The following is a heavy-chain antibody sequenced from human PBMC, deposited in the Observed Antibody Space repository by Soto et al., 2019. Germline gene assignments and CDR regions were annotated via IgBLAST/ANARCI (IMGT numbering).Heavy chain of an antibody. CDR2: ISYDGSNK. V-gene: IGHV3-30-3*01. CDR3: ARDMVRGVIRNYYYYYGMDV. D-gene: IGHD3-10*01. Sequence: QVQLVESGGGVVQPGRSLRLSCAASGFTFSTYAMHWVRQAPGKGLEWVAVISYDGSNKYYADSVKGRFTISRDNSTNNQYLQLNSLRAEDRAVYYCARDMVRGVIRNYYYYYGMDVWCQGTTVTASS. J-gene: IGHJ6*02. CDR1: GFTFSTYA.